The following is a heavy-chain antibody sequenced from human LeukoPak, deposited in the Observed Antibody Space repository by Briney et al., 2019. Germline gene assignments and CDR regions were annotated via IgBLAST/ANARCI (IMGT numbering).Heavy chain of an antibody. CDR2: MNPNSGNT. Sequence: ASVKVSCKASGYTFTSYDINWVRQATGQGLGWMGWMNPNSGNTGYAQKFQGRVSITGNTSISTAYMELSSLRSDDTAMYYCARSMRGWTFDYWGQGTLVTVSS. V-gene: IGHV1-8*03. D-gene: IGHD6-19*01. J-gene: IGHJ4*02. CDR3: ARSMRGWTFDY. CDR1: GYTFTSYD.